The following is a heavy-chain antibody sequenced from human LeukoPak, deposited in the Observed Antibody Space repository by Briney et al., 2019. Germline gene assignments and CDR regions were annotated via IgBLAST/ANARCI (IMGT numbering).Heavy chain of an antibody. V-gene: IGHV3-30*04. CDR2: ISYDGSNK. Sequence: GGSLRLSCAASGFTFSSYAMHWVRQAPGKGLEWVAVISYDGSNKYYADSVKGRFTISRDNSKNTLYLQMNSLRAEDTAVYYCAGLWFGELPNYWGQGTLVTVSS. J-gene: IGHJ4*02. CDR1: GFTFSSYA. D-gene: IGHD3-10*01. CDR3: AGLWFGELPNY.